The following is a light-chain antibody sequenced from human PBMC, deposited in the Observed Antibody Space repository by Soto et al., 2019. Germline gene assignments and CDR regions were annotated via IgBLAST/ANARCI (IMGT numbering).Light chain of an antibody. J-gene: IGKJ1*01. CDR1: QSVSSN. CDR3: QQYNNWPPLT. Sequence: EIVMTQSPATLSVSPGERATLSCRASQSVSSNLAWYQQKPGQAPRLLIYGASTRATGIPARFSGSGSGTEXTXTISSLQSEDFAVYYCQQYNNWPPLTFGQGTKVEIK. V-gene: IGKV3-15*01. CDR2: GAS.